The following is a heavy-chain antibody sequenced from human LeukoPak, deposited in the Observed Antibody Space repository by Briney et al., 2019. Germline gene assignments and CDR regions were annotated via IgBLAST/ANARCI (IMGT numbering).Heavy chain of an antibody. CDR3: ARGGSRSRRGDDAFDI. CDR2: ISAYNGNT. V-gene: IGHV1-18*01. D-gene: IGHD3-10*01. CDR1: GYTFTNYA. Sequence: ASVKVSCKASGYTFTNYAMNWVRQAPGQGLEWMGWISAYNGNTELAQKFQGRVTLATDASTSTAYVELRSLTSDDTAVYFCARGGSRSRRGDDAFDIWGRGTMVTVSS. J-gene: IGHJ3*02.